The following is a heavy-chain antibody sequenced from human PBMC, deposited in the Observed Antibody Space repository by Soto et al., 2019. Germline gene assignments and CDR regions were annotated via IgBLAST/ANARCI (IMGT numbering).Heavy chain of an antibody. Sequence: PGGSLRLSCAASGFTFSSYAMHWVRQAPGKGLEWVAVISYDGSNKYYADSVKGRFTISRDNSKNTLYLQMNSLRAEDTAVYYCARDSGIVATKPYYGTDVWDPGSPLTV. CDR3: ARDSGIVATKPYYGTDV. CDR1: GFTFSSYA. J-gene: IGHJ6*02. V-gene: IGHV3-30-3*01. CDR2: ISYDGSNK. D-gene: IGHD5-12*01.